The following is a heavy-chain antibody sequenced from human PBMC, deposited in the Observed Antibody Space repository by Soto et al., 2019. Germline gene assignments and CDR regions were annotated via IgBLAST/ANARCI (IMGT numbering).Heavy chain of an antibody. J-gene: IGHJ4*02. Sequence: GASVKVSCKASGGTFSSYAISWVRQAPGQGLEWMGGIIPIFGTANYAQKFQGRVTITADKSTSTAYMELRSVTSDDRAVYYCARRDSSGSFDYWGQGPLVTVSS. CDR3: ARRDSSGSFDY. CDR2: IIPIFGTA. D-gene: IGHD4-4*01. CDR1: GGTFSSYA. V-gene: IGHV1-69*06.